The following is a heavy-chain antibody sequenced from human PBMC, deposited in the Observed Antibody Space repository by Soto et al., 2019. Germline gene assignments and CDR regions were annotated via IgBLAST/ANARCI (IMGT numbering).Heavy chain of an antibody. Sequence: QVQLVESGGGVVQPGRSLRLSCTASGFTLSDYGMHWVRQAPGKGLEWVAVIWHDGGEKYYADSVTGRFTISRDNSKNPAQLQIDGLGREDTALFYSARDPGGDSPIDYWGQGTLVTVSS. J-gene: IGHJ4*02. CDR2: IWHDGGEK. CDR1: GFTLSDYG. D-gene: IGHD3-16*01. CDR3: ARDPGGDSPIDY. V-gene: IGHV3-33*01.